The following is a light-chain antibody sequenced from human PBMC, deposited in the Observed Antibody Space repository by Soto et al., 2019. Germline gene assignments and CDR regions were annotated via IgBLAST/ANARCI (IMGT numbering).Light chain of an antibody. CDR1: QGINDY. V-gene: IGKV1-39*01. Sequence: DIQMTQSPSSLSASVGDRVTITCRTSQGINDYLNWYQMKPGEAPKLLIYAASALQSGIPSRFSGSASGTEFTLTITSLQHEDFDTYYCQQSYNFPRTLGQGTKVDIK. CDR3: QQSYNFPRT. J-gene: IGKJ2*01. CDR2: AAS.